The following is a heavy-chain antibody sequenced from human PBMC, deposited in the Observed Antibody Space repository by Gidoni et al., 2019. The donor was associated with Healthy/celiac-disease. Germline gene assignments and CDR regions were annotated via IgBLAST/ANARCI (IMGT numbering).Heavy chain of an antibody. J-gene: IGHJ6*02. Sequence: QVQLVQSGAEGKKPGSSVKVSCKASGGTFSSYAISWVRQAPGQGREWMGGIIPIFGTANYAQKFQGRVTITADESTSTAYMELSSLRSEDTAVYYCARGNYYDSSGYYPDYYYYGMDVWGQGTTVTVSS. CDR2: IIPIFGTA. D-gene: IGHD3-22*01. CDR3: ARGNYYDSSGYYPDYYYYGMDV. V-gene: IGHV1-69*01. CDR1: GGTFSSYA.